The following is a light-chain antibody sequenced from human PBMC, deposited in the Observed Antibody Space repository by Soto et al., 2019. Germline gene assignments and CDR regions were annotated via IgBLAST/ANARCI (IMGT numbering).Light chain of an antibody. Sequence: QSSLTQPASVSGSPGQSITISRTGTSSEIGAYNFVSWYQQHPGKAPKLMLYDVNIRPSGVSNRFSGSKSGNTASLTISGLQAEDEADYYCTSWTTSTTMIFGGGTKVTVL. CDR1: SSEIGAYNF. CDR2: DVN. CDR3: TSWTTSTTMI. J-gene: IGLJ2*01. V-gene: IGLV2-14*03.